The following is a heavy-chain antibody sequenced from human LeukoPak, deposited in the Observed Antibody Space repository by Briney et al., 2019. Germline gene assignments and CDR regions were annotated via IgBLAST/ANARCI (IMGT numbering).Heavy chain of an antibody. D-gene: IGHD2-15*01. V-gene: IGHV1-69*13. CDR1: GGTFSSYA. Sequence: ASVKVSCTASGGTFSSYAISWVRQAPGQGLEWMGGIIPIFGTANYAQKFQGRVTITADESTSTAYMELSSLRSEDTAVYYCATGPVAAPLNWFDPWGQGTLVTVSS. CDR2: IIPIFGTA. J-gene: IGHJ5*02. CDR3: ATGPVAAPLNWFDP.